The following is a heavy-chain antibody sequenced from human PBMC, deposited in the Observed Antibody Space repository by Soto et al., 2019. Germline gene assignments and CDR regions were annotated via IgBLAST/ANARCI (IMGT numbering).Heavy chain of an antibody. J-gene: IGHJ5*02. CDR3: ARGVGNYGWFDP. Sequence: EVQLVESGGGLVQPGGSLRISCAASGFTFSNYWMHWVRQAPGKGLVWVSRIHSDGSNTRYADSVKGRFTISRDNAQNTMYLQMNSLRAEDTAMYYCARGVGNYGWFDPWGQGTLVTVSS. CDR1: GFTFSNYW. D-gene: IGHD4-4*01. CDR2: IHSDGSNT. V-gene: IGHV3-74*01.